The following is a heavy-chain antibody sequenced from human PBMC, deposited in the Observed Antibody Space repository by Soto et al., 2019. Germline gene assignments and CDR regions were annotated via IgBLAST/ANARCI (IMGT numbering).Heavy chain of an antibody. V-gene: IGHV4-59*08. CDR2: IYYIGST. J-gene: IGHJ4*02. CDR1: GGSISDYY. D-gene: IGHD6-13*01. Sequence: SETLSLTCTVSGGSISDYYWGWIRQPPGKGLEWIGYIYYIGSTNYNPSLKSRVTMSVDTSKNQFSLKLSSVTAADTAVYYCARRYGSSFDYWGQGTLVTVSS. CDR3: ARRYGSSFDY.